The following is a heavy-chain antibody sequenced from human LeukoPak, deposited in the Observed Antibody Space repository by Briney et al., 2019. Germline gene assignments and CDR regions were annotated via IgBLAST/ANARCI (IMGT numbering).Heavy chain of an antibody. J-gene: IGHJ4*02. CDR2: ISPYNGNT. D-gene: IGHD3-22*01. CDR1: GYTFTSYL. Sequence: ASVKVSCTTSGYTFTSYLITWVRQAPGQGLEWMGWISPYNGNTNYLQKYQGRVTMSTDTSTTTAYMDLRNLKFADTAVYYCARAVDYHDSSGYYYPIDHWGQGTLVTVSS. V-gene: IGHV1-18*01. CDR3: ARAVDYHDSSGYYYPIDH.